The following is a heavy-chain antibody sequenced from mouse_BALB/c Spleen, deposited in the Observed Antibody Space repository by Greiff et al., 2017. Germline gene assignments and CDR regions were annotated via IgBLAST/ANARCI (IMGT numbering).Heavy chain of an antibody. CDR3: AREFLYAMDY. CDR1: GFTFSSYA. Sequence: DVKLVESGGGLVKPGGSLKLTCAASGFTFSSYAMSWVRQTPEKRLEWVASISSGGSTYYPDSVKGRFTISRDNSRNILYLQMSSLRSEDTAMYYCAREFLYAMDYWGQGTSVTVSS. CDR2: ISSGGST. J-gene: IGHJ4*01. V-gene: IGHV5-6-5*01.